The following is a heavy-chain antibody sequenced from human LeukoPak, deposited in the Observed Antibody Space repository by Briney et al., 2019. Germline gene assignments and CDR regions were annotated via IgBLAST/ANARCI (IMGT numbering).Heavy chain of an antibody. CDR3: ARDTAMVTCWFDP. D-gene: IGHD5-18*01. J-gene: IGHJ5*02. V-gene: IGHV1-2*02. Sequence: ASVTVSCKPSGYTFTPYYMHWVRQAPGQGREWMGWINHNSGRTNYAQQFQGRVTMTRDTSISTAYMELSRLRSDDTAVYYCARDTAMVTCWFDPWGQGTLVT. CDR2: INHNSGRT. CDR1: GYTFTPYY.